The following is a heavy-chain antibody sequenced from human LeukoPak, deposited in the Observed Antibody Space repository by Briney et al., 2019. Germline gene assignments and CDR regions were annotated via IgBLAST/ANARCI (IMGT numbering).Heavy chain of an antibody. J-gene: IGHJ4*02. V-gene: IGHV1-46*01. Sequence: ASVKVSCKASGYTFTSYYMHWVRQAPVQGLEWMGIINPSGGSTSYAQKFQGRVTMTRNTSISTAYMELSSLRSEDTAIYYCARGSKPGGLDSWGQGTLVTVSS. CDR3: ARGSKPGGLDS. D-gene: IGHD3-16*01. CDR2: INPSGGST. CDR1: GYTFTSYY.